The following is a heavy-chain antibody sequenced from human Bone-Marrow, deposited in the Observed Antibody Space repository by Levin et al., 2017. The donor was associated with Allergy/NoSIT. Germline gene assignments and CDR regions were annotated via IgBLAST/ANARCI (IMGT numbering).Heavy chain of an antibody. V-gene: IGHV3-74*01. Sequence: GGSLRLSCAASDFTFSSFWMHWVRQAPGKGLVWVSRINSDGSSTIYADSVKGRFTISRDNAKNTLYLQTNSMRAEDKAVYYCAREGRWGEHFDLWSRGTLVTVSS. D-gene: IGHD3-16*01. CDR3: AREGRWGEHFDL. CDR2: INSDGSST. CDR1: DFTFSSFW. J-gene: IGHJ2*01.